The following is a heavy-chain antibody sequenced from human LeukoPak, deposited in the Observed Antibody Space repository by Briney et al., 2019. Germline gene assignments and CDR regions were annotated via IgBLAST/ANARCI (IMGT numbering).Heavy chain of an antibody. CDR2: ISYTGTYI. V-gene: IGHV3-21*04. CDR3: VRERGTYRPIDY. Sequence: GGSLRLSCAASAFSLNAYNMNWVRQAPGKGLEWVSSISYTGTYIYYADSVKGRFTISRDNAQNSLYLQMNSLRAEDTAIYYRVRERGTYRPIDYWGQGTLVTVSS. CDR1: AFSLNAYN. D-gene: IGHD1-26*01. J-gene: IGHJ4*02.